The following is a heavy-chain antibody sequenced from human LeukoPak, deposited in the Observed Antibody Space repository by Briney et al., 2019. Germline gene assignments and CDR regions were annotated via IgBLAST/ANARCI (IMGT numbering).Heavy chain of an antibody. CDR1: GFTFSSYN. D-gene: IGHD3-10*01. CDR2: ILYDGSDE. V-gene: IGHV3-30*02. Sequence: GGSLRLSCAASGFTFSSYNMHWVRQAPGKGLEWVAFILYDGSDEYYQDSMKGRLTVSRDNSKNTLYLQVNRLRPEDTAVYYCAKDRGSGSYSFDHWGQGTLVTVSS. CDR3: AKDRGSGSYSFDH. J-gene: IGHJ5*02.